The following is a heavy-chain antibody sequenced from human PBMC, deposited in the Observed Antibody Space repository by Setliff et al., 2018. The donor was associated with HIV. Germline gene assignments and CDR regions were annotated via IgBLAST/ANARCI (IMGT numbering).Heavy chain of an antibody. CDR3: ARGGLGGDYGVGVFYYYYYGMDV. CDR2: ISPSGGST. V-gene: IGHV1-46*01. CDR1: GYTFTSYY. Sequence: ASVKVSCKASGYTFTSYYIHWVRQAPGQGLEWMGIISPSGGSTSYAQKFQGRVTMTRDTSTSTVYMELSSLRSDDTAVYYCARGGLGGDYGVGVFYYYYYGMDVWGQGTRSPSP. D-gene: IGHD4-17*01. J-gene: IGHJ6*02.